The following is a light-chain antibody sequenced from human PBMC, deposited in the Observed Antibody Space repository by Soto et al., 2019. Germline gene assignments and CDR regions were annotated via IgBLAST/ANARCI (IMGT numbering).Light chain of an antibody. V-gene: IGKV1-9*01. CDR2: AAS. Sequence: IQLTQSPSSLSAPVGDRVTITGRASQGISSYLGWCQQKQGKPPNLLIYAASTLQSGVPSRFSGAGSRTDCTLPISRLQPEDFETYYCQQVYVYPSTFGGGTKVDIK. J-gene: IGKJ4*01. CDR3: QQVYVYPST. CDR1: QGISSY.